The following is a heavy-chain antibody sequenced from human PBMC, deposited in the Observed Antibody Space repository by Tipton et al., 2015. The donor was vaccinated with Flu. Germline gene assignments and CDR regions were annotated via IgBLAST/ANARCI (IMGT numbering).Heavy chain of an antibody. CDR2: MYYTGST. D-gene: IGHD3-22*01. Sequence: TLSLTCTVSGASISGGGYYWSWIRQPPGKGLEWVGHMYYTGSTYYSPSLKSRISISMDTSKTQFSLRLSSVTAADTAVYYCARLVRSGYFLLDRLDYWGQGTPVTVSS. J-gene: IGHJ4*02. CDR3: ARLVRSGYFLLDRLDY. CDR1: GASISGGGYY. V-gene: IGHV4-31*03.